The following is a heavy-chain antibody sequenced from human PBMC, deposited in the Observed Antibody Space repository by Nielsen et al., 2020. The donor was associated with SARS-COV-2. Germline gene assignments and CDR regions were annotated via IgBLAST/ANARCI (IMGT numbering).Heavy chain of an antibody. V-gene: IGHV3-30*18. Sequence: GGSLRLSCADSGFTFSSYGMHWVRQAPGKGLEWVAVISYDGSNKYYADSVKGRFTISRDNSKNTLYLQMNSLRAEDTAVYYCAKAWKYSSGWYRPGEIDYWGQGTLVTVSS. CDR1: GFTFSSYG. D-gene: IGHD6-19*01. CDR2: ISYDGSNK. CDR3: AKAWKYSSGWYRPGEIDY. J-gene: IGHJ4*02.